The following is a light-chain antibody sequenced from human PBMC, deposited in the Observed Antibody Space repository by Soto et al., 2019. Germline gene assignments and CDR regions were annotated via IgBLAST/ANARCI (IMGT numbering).Light chain of an antibody. J-gene: IGKJ1*01. Sequence: EIVLTQSPGTLSLSPGERATLSCRASQSVRSDYLAWYQQKPGQAPRLHIYGASTRATGIPDRFTGSGSGTDFTLTISRLEPEDFAVYYCQQYGSSPRTFGQGTTLEIK. CDR2: GAS. CDR3: QQYGSSPRT. CDR1: QSVRSDY. V-gene: IGKV3-20*01.